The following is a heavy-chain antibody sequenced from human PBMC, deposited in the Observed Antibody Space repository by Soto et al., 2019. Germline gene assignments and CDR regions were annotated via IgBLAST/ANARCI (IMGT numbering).Heavy chain of an antibody. CDR3: GTDEGSILGALX. Sequence: GGSLRLSCAVSGFTFSSYWMSWVRQAPGKGLEWVSNMNKDGSEKYYVDSVKVRLTISRDNAKNSLYLQMNSLIAEDTAIYYCGTDEGSILGALXWGQGTLVTVSX. CDR2: MNKDGSEK. J-gene: IGHJ4*02. V-gene: IGHV3-7*01. D-gene: IGHD1-26*01. CDR1: GFTFSSYW.